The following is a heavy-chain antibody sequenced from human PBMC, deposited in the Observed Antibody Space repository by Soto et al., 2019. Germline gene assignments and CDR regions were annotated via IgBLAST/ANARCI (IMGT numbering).Heavy chain of an antibody. D-gene: IGHD5-12*01. J-gene: IGHJ4*02. CDR2: IYSGGST. CDR3: ARDRGGYEGGFEY. Sequence: GGSLRLSCAASGFTVSSNYMSWVRQAPGKGLEWVSVIYSGGSTYYADSVKGRFTISRDNSKNTLYLQMNSLRAEDTAVYYCARDRGGYEGGFEYWGQGTLVTVSS. CDR1: GFTVSSNY. V-gene: IGHV3-66*01.